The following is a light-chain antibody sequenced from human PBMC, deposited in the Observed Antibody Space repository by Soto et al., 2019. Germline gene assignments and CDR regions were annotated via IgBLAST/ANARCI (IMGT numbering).Light chain of an antibody. V-gene: IGKV3-15*01. J-gene: IGKJ1*01. CDR2: GAX. CDR3: QQYNNWPSWT. CDR1: QTVSSN. Sequence: EIVMTHSPATLSVSPGEGSTLSCRASQTVSSNSALYQQKAGQAPKILXXGAXTRATGIPARFSGSGSGTEFTLTISSLQSEDFAVYYCQQYNNWPSWTFGQGTKVDIK.